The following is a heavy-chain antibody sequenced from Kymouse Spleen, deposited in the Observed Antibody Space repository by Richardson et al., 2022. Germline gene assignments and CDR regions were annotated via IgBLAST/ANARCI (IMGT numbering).Heavy chain of an antibody. CDR1: GGSVSSGSYY. Sequence: QVQLQESGPGLVKPSETLSLTCTVSGGSVSSGSYYWSWIRQPPGKGLEWIGYIYYSGSTNYNPSLKSRVTISVDTSKNQFSLKLSSVTAADTAVYYCASSIAVAGTDYYYGMDVWGQGTTVTVSS. V-gene: IGHV4-61*01. J-gene: IGHJ6*02. CDR2: IYYSGST. D-gene: IGHD6-19*01. CDR3: ASSIAVAGTDYYYGMDV.